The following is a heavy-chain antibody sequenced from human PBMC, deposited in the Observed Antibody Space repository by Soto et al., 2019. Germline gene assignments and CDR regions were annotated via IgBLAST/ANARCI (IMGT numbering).Heavy chain of an antibody. CDR3: ASFNTGRVVTAMPL. V-gene: IGHV1-3*01. Sequence: QVQLVQSGAEVKKPGASVKVSCKASGYTFTSYAMHWVRQAPGQRLEWMGWINPGNGNTKYSQKFQGRVTITRDTSASTANMDLSSLRSEDTAVYYCASFNTGRVVTAMPLWGQGTMVTVSS. D-gene: IGHD2-21*02. CDR1: GYTFTSYA. J-gene: IGHJ3*01. CDR2: INPGNGNT.